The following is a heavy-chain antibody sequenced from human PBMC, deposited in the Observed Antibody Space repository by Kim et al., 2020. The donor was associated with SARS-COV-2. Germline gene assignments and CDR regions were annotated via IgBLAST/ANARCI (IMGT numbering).Heavy chain of an antibody. V-gene: IGHV4-39*07. CDR1: GGSISSSSYY. Sequence: SETLSLTCTVSGGSISSSSYYWGWIRQPPGKGLEWIGSIYYSGSTYYNPSLKSRVTISVDTSKNQFSLKLSSVTAADTAVYYCARGGLKDWAANFDYWGQGTLVTVSS. CDR2: IYYSGST. D-gene: IGHD3-9*01. J-gene: IGHJ4*02. CDR3: ARGGLKDWAANFDY.